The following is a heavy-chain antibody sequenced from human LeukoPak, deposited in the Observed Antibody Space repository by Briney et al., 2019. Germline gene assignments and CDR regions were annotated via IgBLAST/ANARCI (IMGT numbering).Heavy chain of an antibody. D-gene: IGHD5-24*01. CDR1: GFIFSTHW. CDR3: AGDEGWTFDI. V-gene: IGHV3-7*01. Sequence: GGSLRLSCAASGFIFSTHWMSWFRQAPGKGLEGVALIKQDGSVIHYVDSVKGRFTISRDNAKNSLSLQMNSLRADDTAVYYCAGDEGWTFDIWGQGTKVTVSS. J-gene: IGHJ3*02. CDR2: IKQDGSVI.